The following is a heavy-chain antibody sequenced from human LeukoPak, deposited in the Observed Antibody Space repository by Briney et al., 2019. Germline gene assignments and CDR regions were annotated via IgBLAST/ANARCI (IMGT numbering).Heavy chain of an antibody. D-gene: IGHD3-22*01. Sequence: PSGTLSLTCAVYGGSFSGYYWSWIRQPPGKGLEWIGEIKHSGSTNYNPSLKSRVTISVDTSKNQFSLKLSSVTAADTAVYYCASNYYDSSGYYHVPEYFQHWGQGTLVTVSS. CDR1: GGSFSGYY. J-gene: IGHJ1*01. CDR3: ASNYYDSSGYYHVPEYFQH. CDR2: IKHSGST. V-gene: IGHV4-34*01.